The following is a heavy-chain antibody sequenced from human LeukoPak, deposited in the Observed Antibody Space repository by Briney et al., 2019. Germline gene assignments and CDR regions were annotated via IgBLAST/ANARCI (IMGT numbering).Heavy chain of an antibody. CDR3: ARDSDIAAAGDAFDI. D-gene: IGHD6-13*01. V-gene: IGHV3-21*01. Sequence: TTGGSLRLSCAASGFTFSSYSMNWVRQAPGKGLEWVSSISSSSSYKYYADSVEGRFTISRDNAKNSLYLQMNSLRAEDTAVYYCARDSDIAAAGDAFDIWGQGTMVTVSS. CDR2: ISSSSSYK. J-gene: IGHJ3*02. CDR1: GFTFSSYS.